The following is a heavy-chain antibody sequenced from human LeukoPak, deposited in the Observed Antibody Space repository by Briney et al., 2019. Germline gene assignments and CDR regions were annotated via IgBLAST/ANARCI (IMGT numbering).Heavy chain of an antibody. CDR3: ARVNWGGFDI. Sequence: SETLSLTCTVSGGPISSYYWSWIRQPAGKGLEWIGRMYTSGSTNYNPSLKSRVTMSVDTSKNQFSLNLRSVTAADTPVYFCARVNWGGFDIWGQGTLDTVSS. V-gene: IGHV4-4*07. CDR2: MYTSGST. CDR1: GGPISSYY. D-gene: IGHD7-27*01. J-gene: IGHJ3*02.